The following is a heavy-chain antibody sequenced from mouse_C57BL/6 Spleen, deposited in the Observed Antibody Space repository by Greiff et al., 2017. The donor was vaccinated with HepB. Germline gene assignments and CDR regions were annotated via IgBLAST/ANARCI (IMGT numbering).Heavy chain of an antibody. CDR3: ARGGYYGSKGSFDV. Sequence: EVKLVESGGGLVKPGGSLKLSCAASGFTFSSYAMSWVRQTPEKRLEWVATISDGGSYTYYTDNVKGRFTITRDNAKSNLNLHMSHLKSEDTAMYYGARGGYYGSKGSFDVWGTGTTVTVSS. D-gene: IGHD1-1*01. V-gene: IGHV5-4*03. CDR2: ISDGGSYT. J-gene: IGHJ1*03. CDR1: GFTFSSYA.